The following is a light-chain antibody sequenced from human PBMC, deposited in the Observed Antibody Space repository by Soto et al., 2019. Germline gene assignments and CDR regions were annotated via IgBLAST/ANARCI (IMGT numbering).Light chain of an antibody. Sequence: ETVMTQSPATLSVSPGERATLSCRASHGIDNNLAWYQHKPGQAPRLLIHHTSTRAPGFPARFSGSGSGTDFTLTISNVQSEDFAVYYCQQFNNWPVTFGGGTKVEIK. CDR3: QQFNNWPVT. V-gene: IGKV3-15*01. CDR1: HGIDNN. J-gene: IGKJ4*01. CDR2: HTS.